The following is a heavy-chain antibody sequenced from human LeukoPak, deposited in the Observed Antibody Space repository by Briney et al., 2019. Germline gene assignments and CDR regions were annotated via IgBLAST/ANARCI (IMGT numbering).Heavy chain of an antibody. Sequence: SVKVSCKASGGTFGSYAISWVRQAPGQGLEWMGGIIPIFGTANYAQKFQGRVTITADESTSTAYMELSSLRSEDTAVYYCARPRYCSGGSCSKDWFDPWGQRTLVTVSS. V-gene: IGHV1-69*13. CDR2: IIPIFGTA. J-gene: IGHJ5*02. CDR3: ARPRYCSGGSCSKDWFDP. D-gene: IGHD2-15*01. CDR1: GGTFGSYA.